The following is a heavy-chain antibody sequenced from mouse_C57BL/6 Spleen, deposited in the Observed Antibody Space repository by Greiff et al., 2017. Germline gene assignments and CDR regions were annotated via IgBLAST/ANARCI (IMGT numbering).Heavy chain of an antibody. CDR3: ARDQGYDYAGFAY. D-gene: IGHD2-4*01. Sequence: EVQLVESEGGLVQPGSSMKLSCTASGFTFSDYYMAWVRQVPEKGLEWVANINYDGSSTYYLDSLKSRFIISRDNAKNILYLQMSSLKSEDTATYYGARDQGYDYAGFAYWGQGTLVTVSA. V-gene: IGHV5-16*01. CDR1: GFTFSDYY. CDR2: INYDGSST. J-gene: IGHJ3*01.